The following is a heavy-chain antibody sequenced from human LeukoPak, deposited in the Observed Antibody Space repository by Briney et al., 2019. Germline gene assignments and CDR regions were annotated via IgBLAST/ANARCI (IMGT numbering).Heavy chain of an antibody. CDR1: GYTFTDYY. J-gene: IGHJ3*02. Sequence: GASVKVSCKASGYTFTDYYMHWVQQAPGKGLEWMGRVDPEDGETIYAEKFQGRVTITADTSTDTAYMELSSLRSEDTAVYYCAAPPAVIIPNVNDASDIWGQGTVVTVSS. V-gene: IGHV1-69-2*01. CDR3: AAPPAVIIPNVNDASDI. D-gene: IGHD2/OR15-2a*01. CDR2: VDPEDGET.